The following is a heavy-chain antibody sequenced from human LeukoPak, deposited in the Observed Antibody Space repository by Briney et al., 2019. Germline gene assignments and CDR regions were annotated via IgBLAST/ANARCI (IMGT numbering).Heavy chain of an antibody. CDR2: IIPILGIA. V-gene: IGHV1-69*04. J-gene: IGHJ4*02. Sequence: SVKVSCKASGGTFSSYAISWVRQAPGQGLEWMGRIIPILGIANYAQKSQGRVTITADKSTSTAYMELSSLRSEDTAVYYCARGDFGQLEVYWGQGTLVTVSS. D-gene: IGHD1-1*01. CDR1: GGTFSSYA. CDR3: ARGDFGQLEVY.